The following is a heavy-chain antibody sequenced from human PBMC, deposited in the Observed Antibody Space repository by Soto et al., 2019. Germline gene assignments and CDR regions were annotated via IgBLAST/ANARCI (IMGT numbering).Heavy chain of an antibody. CDR3: ALTSSGQYYFDY. CDR2: INPSGGST. V-gene: IGHV1-46*01. D-gene: IGHD3-22*01. Sequence: QVQLVQSGAEVKKPGASVKVSCKASGYTFTSYYMHWVRQAPGQGLEWMGIINPSGGSTSYAQKFQGRVTITRDTSTSTVYMELSSLRSEDTAVYYCALTSSGQYYFDYWGQGTLVTVSS. J-gene: IGHJ4*02. CDR1: GYTFTSYY.